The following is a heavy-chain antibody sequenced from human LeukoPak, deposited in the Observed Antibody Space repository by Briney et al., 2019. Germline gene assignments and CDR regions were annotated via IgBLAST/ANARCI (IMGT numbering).Heavy chain of an antibody. CDR3: ARVGYYSSGPFSYFDY. D-gene: IGHD3-10*01. CDR2: ISYDGSNE. Sequence: GGSLRLSRAASGFTFSRYVMHWVRQAPGKGLEWVAVISYDGSNEYYADSVKGRFTISRDSSENTLYLQMNSLRVEYTAVYYCARVGYYSSGPFSYFDYWGQGTLVTVSS. J-gene: IGHJ4*02. V-gene: IGHV3-30-3*01. CDR1: GFTFSRYV.